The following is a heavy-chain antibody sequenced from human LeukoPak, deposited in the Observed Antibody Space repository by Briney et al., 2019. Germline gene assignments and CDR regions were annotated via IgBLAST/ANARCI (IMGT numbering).Heavy chain of an antibody. CDR3: AKDDRWLQFCC. V-gene: IGHV3-23*01. CDR1: GFTFSSHG. D-gene: IGHD5-24*01. J-gene: IGHJ4*02. CDR2: IIPSSHTT. Sequence: GGSLRLSCAASGFTFSSHGMNWVRQARGKGLEWVSGIIPSSHTTYYADSVRGRFTISRDNSRNTLYLQMNSLRAEDTAVYYCAKDDRWLQFCCWGQGTLVTVSA.